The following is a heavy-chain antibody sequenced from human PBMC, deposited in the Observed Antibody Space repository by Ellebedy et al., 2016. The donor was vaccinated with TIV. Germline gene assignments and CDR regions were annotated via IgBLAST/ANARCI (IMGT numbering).Heavy chain of an antibody. Sequence: ASVKVSCKASGYTFTSYAMNWVRQAPGQGLEWMGWINTNTGNPTYAQGFTGRFVFSLDTSVSTAYLQISSLKAEDTAVYYCARSHDILTGYPYPFDYWGQGTLVTVSS. D-gene: IGHD3-9*01. V-gene: IGHV7-4-1*02. CDR2: INTNTGNP. CDR1: GYTFTSYA. CDR3: ARSHDILTGYPYPFDY. J-gene: IGHJ4*02.